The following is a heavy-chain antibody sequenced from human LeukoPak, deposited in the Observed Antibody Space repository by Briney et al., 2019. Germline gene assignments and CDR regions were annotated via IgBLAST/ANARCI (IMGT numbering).Heavy chain of an antibody. CDR2: IYYSGST. CDR3: ARGKLQHWFDS. Sequence: SETLSLTCTVSGGSISSYYWNWIRQPPGKGLEWIGYIYYSGSTNYNPSLTSRVTISVDRSKNQFSLKLSSVTAADTAVYYCARGKLQHWFDSWGQGTLVTVSS. CDR1: GGSISSYY. D-gene: IGHD1-1*01. J-gene: IGHJ5*01. V-gene: IGHV4-59*01.